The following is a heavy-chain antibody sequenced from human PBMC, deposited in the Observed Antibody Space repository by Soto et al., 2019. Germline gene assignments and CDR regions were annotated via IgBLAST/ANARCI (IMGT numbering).Heavy chain of an antibody. CDR3: ARGSTTEKVDS. D-gene: IGHD4-17*01. Sequence: SETLSLTCTVSGGSLSNYYWSWIRQPPGKGLEWIGYIYYTGSTNYNPSLKSRVTISIDTSKNQFSLKLTSVTAADTAVYYCARGSTTEKVDSWGQGTLVTVS. CDR2: IYYTGST. V-gene: IGHV4-59*08. CDR1: GGSLSNYY. J-gene: IGHJ4*02.